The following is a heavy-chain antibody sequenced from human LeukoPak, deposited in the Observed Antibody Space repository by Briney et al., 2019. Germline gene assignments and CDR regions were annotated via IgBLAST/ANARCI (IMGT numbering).Heavy chain of an antibody. CDR1: GYTFTGYY. Sequence: ASVKVSCKASGYTFTGYYMHWVRQAPGQGLEWMGWINPNSGGTNYAQKFQGWVTMTRDTSISTAYMELSRLRSDDTAVYYCARGNRGSGYCSSTSCYGGSYFDYWGQGTLVTVSS. D-gene: IGHD2-2*01. V-gene: IGHV1-2*04. J-gene: IGHJ4*02. CDR3: ARGNRGSGYCSSTSCYGGSYFDY. CDR2: INPNSGGT.